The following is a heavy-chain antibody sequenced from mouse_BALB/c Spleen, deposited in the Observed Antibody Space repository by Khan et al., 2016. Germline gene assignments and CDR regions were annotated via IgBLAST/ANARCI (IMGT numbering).Heavy chain of an antibody. J-gene: IGHJ3*01. CDR2: ISYSGST. CDR3: AEDLGWFAY. V-gene: IGHV3-2*02. CDR1: GYSITSDYA. D-gene: IGHD4-1*01. Sequence: EVQLQESGPGLVKPSQSLSLTCTVTGYSITSDYAWNWIRQFPGNKLEWMGYISYSGSTSYNPYLKSRISITRDTSKNQIFLRSNSVNTEDTATYCCAEDLGWFAYWGQRTLVTVSA.